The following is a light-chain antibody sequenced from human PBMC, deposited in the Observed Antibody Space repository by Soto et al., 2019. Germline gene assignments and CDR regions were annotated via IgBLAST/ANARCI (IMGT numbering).Light chain of an antibody. CDR3: CSYAGSSVWL. CDR1: SSDIGAGYR. CDR2: DNT. Sequence: QSVLTQPPSVSGAPGERVTISCTGSSSDIGAGYRVRWYQQVPGTAPKLLIYDNTNRPSGVSVRFSGSKSGTSASLAISGLQAEDEADYYCCSYAGSSVWLFGGGTKLTVL. J-gene: IGLJ3*02. V-gene: IGLV1-40*01.